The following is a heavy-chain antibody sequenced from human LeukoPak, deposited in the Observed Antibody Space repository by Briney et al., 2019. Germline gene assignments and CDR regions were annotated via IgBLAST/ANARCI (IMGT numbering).Heavy chain of an antibody. CDR1: GYIFTNYY. CDR3: ARVAFLSGSLSPIDY. D-gene: IGHD5-12*01. CDR2: INTSGGST. J-gene: IGHJ4*02. Sequence: ASVKVSCKASGYIFTNYYMHWVRQAPGQGLEWMGIINTSGGSTSSAQKFQGRVTMTRDTSTSTVYMELSSLRSEDTALYYCARVAFLSGSLSPIDYWGQGTLVTVSS. V-gene: IGHV1-46*01.